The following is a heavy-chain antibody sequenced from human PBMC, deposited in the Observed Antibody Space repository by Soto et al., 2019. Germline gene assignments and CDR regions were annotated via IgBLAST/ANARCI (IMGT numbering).Heavy chain of an antibody. J-gene: IGHJ4*02. Sequence: ASVKVSCKASGYTFTSYGISWVRQAPGQGLEWMGWISAYNGNTNYAQKLQGRVTMTTDTSTSTAYMELRSLRSDDTAVYYCARAPDSGWSNKVYYFDYWGQGTLVTVSS. CDR3: ARAPDSGWSNKVYYFDY. V-gene: IGHV1-18*01. CDR2: ISAYNGNT. D-gene: IGHD6-19*01. CDR1: GYTFTSYG.